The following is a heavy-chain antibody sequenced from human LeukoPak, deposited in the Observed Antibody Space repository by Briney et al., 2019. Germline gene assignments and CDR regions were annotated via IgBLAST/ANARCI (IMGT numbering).Heavy chain of an antibody. J-gene: IGHJ4*02. V-gene: IGHV4-39*02. D-gene: IGHD3-3*01. Sequence: PSETLSLTCTVSGGSIISSSSYYWGWIRQPPGKGLEWIGSVYYSGSAYYNPSLSSRVTISVDTSENQFSLKLSSVTAADTAVYYCAREGPIQFLEQIDFWGQGSLVTVSS. CDR2: VYYSGSA. CDR1: GGSIISSSSYY. CDR3: AREGPIQFLEQIDF.